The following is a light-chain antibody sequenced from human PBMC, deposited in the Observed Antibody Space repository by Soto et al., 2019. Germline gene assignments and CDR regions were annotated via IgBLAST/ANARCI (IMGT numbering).Light chain of an antibody. J-gene: IGKJ1*01. CDR2: KAS. CDR1: QSVSSW. CDR3: QQYNTYSRT. V-gene: IGKV1-5*03. Sequence: DIQMTQSPSTLSASVGDRVTITCRASQSVSSWLAWYQQKPGKAPKLLIYKASSSESGVPSRFSGSGSGTEFTLTISSLQPDDIATYYCQQYNTYSRTFGQGTKVEI.